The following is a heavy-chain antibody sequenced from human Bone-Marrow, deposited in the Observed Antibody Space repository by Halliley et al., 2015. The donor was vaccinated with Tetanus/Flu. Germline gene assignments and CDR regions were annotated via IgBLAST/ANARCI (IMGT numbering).Heavy chain of an antibody. Sequence: LSLTCAASGFTFSTYAMTWVRQAPGKGLEWVSTISASGGSTYYADSVKGWFTISRDNYKNTLYLQMNSLRAGDTATYYCAKDSYGSGSYPHDYWGQGTLVTVSS. CDR3: AKDSYGSGSYPHDY. CDR2: ISASGGST. V-gene: IGHV3-23*01. CDR1: GFTFSTYA. D-gene: IGHD3-10*01. J-gene: IGHJ4*02.